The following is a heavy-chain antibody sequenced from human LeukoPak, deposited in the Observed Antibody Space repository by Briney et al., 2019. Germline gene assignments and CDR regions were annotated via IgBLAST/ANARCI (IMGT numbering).Heavy chain of an antibody. CDR1: ECTFSSYA. J-gene: IGHJ2*01. D-gene: IGHD2-15*01. Sequence: SVKVSCKDSECTFSSYAISWVRQAPGQGLEWMGGIIPIFGTANYAQKFQGRITITADESTSTAYMELSSMRSEDTAVYYCARDRGYCSGGSCYHWYFDLWGRGTLVTVSS. CDR3: ARDRGYCSGGSCYHWYFDL. V-gene: IGHV1-69*13. CDR2: IIPIFGTA.